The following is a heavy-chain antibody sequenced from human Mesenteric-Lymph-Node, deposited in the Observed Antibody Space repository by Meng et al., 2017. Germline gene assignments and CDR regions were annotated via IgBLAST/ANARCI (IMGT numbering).Heavy chain of an antibody. CDR1: GGSSSRNY. CDR3: ARDHGSGNWFDY. CDR2: PDYPGNT. V-gene: IGHV4-39*07. Sequence: SETLSLPCTVSGGSSSRNYWGWLRQRPSKGREWIGTPDYPGNTYYNPSLKSRVTLSVDTSKNQFSLKLNAANAADTAVYYCARDHGSGNWFDYWAQGTLVTVSS. D-gene: IGHD2-15*01. J-gene: IGHJ5*01.